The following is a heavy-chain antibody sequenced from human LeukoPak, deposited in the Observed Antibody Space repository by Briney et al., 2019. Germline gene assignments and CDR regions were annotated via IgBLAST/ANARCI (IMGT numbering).Heavy chain of an antibody. CDR3: GRDLVRGVITY. J-gene: IGHJ4*02. Sequence: SETLSLTCTVPGGSISSYYCSWIRQPPGKGLEWIGDIYSNGVTNYNSSLKSRVTISVDTSKNQFSLKLNSVTAADTAVYYCGRDLVRGVITYWGQGTLVTVSS. D-gene: IGHD3-10*01. V-gene: IGHV4-59*01. CDR1: GGSISSYY. CDR2: IYSNGVT.